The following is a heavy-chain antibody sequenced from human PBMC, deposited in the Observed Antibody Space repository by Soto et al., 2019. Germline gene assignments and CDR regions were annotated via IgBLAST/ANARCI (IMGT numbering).Heavy chain of an antibody. Sequence: EVQLVESGGGLVQPGGSLRLSCAASGFTFSSYWMHWVRQAPGKGLVWVSRINSDGSSTSYADSVKGRFTISRDNAKNTLYLQMNSLRAEDTAVYYCARAGYCSGGSCYSSMDWFDPWGQGTLVTVSS. J-gene: IGHJ5*02. CDR3: ARAGYCSGGSCYSSMDWFDP. D-gene: IGHD2-15*01. CDR2: INSDGSST. V-gene: IGHV3-74*01. CDR1: GFTFSSYW.